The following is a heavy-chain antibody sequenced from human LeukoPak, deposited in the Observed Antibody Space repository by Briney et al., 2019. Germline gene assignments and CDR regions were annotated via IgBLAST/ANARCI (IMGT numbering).Heavy chain of an antibody. CDR1: GGTFSSYA. J-gene: IGHJ4*02. V-gene: IGHV1-69*05. Sequence: SVKVSCKASGGTFSSYAISWVRQAPGQGLEWMGGIIPIFGTANYAQKFQGRVTITTDESTSTAYMELSRLRSDDTAVYYCARSHPTAVVAATLYYFDYWGQGTLVTVSS. D-gene: IGHD2-15*01. CDR2: IIPIFGTA. CDR3: ARSHPTAVVAATLYYFDY.